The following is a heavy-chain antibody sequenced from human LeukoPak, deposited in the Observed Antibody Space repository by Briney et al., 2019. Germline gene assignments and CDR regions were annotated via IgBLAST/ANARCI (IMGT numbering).Heavy chain of an antibody. CDR3: ARNRGAWGGVDF. CDR1: GYSISSGYY. CDR2: IYHSGST. J-gene: IGHJ4*02. D-gene: IGHD3-10*01. V-gene: IGHV4-38-2*02. Sequence: SETLSLTCSVSGYSISSGYYWGWIRQPPGKGLEWIGSIYHSGSTHYNPSLKSRITISVDTSKNQFSLKLSSVTAADTAVYYCARNRGAWGGVDFWGQGTLVTVSS.